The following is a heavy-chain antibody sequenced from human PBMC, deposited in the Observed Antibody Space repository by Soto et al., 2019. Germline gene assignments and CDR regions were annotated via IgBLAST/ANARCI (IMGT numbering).Heavy chain of an antibody. CDR3: ARGDYYDSSGPTPHFDY. CDR1: GGSISSGDYY. J-gene: IGHJ4*02. V-gene: IGHV4-30-4*01. CDR2: IYYSGST. D-gene: IGHD3-22*01. Sequence: TLSLTCTVSGGSISSGDYYWSWIRQPPGKGLEWIGYIYYSGSTYYNPSLKSRVTISVDTSKNQFSLKLSSVTAADTAVYYCARGDYYDSSGPTPHFDYWGQGTLVTVSS.